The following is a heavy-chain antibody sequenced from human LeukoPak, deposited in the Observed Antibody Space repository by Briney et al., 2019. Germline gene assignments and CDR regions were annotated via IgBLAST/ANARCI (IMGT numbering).Heavy chain of an antibody. CDR3: ARDLVLRYFDWLTTHEYYFDY. CDR2: INPNSGGT. V-gene: IGHV1-2*02. Sequence: APVKVSCKASGYTFTGYYMHWVRQAPGQGLEWMGWINPNSGGTNYAQKFQGRVTMTRDTSISTAYMELSRLRSDDTAVYYCARDLVLRYFDWLTTHEYYFDYWGQGTLVTVSS. CDR1: GYTFTGYY. D-gene: IGHD3-9*01. J-gene: IGHJ4*02.